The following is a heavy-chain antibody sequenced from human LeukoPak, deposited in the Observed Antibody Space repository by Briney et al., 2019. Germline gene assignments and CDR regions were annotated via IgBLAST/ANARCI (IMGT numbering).Heavy chain of an antibody. CDR2: MFYSGNT. V-gene: IGHV4-39*01. J-gene: IGHJ4*02. CDR1: GGSISSSNDY. D-gene: IGHD1-1*01. Sequence: SETLSLTCSVSGGSISSSNDYWGWIRQPPGKGLEWIGSMFYSGNTYYNPSLKSRLTISVDTSKNQFSLKLNSVTAADTAVYYCARSHTSGTTFWGQGTVVTVSS. CDR3: ARSHTSGTTF.